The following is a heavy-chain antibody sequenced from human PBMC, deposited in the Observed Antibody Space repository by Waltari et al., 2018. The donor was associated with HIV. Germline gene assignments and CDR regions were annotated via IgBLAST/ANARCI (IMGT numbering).Heavy chain of an antibody. D-gene: IGHD5-12*01. Sequence: QVQLQESGPGLVKPSQTLSLTCTVSGASISSGNTYWSWIRQPAGKGLDWIGRIYSSGSTNYNPSPKSRVTISLDTSKNQFSRKLTSVTAADTAVYYCARARVRSGYGLYYYYGLDVWGQGTTVTVSS. CDR1: GASISSGNTY. J-gene: IGHJ6*02. V-gene: IGHV4-61*02. CDR3: ARARVRSGYGLYYYYGLDV. CDR2: IYSSGST.